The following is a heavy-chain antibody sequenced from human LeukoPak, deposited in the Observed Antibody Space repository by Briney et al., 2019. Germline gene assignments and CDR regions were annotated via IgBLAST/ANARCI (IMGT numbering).Heavy chain of an antibody. V-gene: IGHV4-4*07. D-gene: IGHD2-15*01. CDR1: GVSISSYY. J-gene: IGHJ4*02. CDR3: ARVDLRAAYFDY. Sequence: KPSETLSLTCTGSGVSISSYYWSWLRQPAGKGLEWIGRIYTSGSTGYNPSLKSRVTVSVDTSKNQFSLKLSPVTAADTAVYYCARVDLRAAYFDYWGQGNLVTVSS. CDR2: IYTSGST.